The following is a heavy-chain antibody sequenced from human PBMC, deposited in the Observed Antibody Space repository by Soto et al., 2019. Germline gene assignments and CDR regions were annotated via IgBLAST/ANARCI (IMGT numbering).Heavy chain of an antibody. J-gene: IGHJ4*02. Sequence: GGSLRLSCAASGFTFSSYSMNWVRQAPGKGLEWVSYISSSSSTIYYADSVKGRFTISRDNAKNSLYLQMNSLRAEDTAVYYCAREPYGDYGPSGYGPYYFDYWGQGTLVTVSS. CDR1: GFTFSSYS. D-gene: IGHD4-17*01. V-gene: IGHV3-48*01. CDR3: AREPYGDYGPSGYGPYYFDY. CDR2: ISSSSSTI.